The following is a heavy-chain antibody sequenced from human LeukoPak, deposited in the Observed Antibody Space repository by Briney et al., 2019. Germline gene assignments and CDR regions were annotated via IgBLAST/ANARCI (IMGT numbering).Heavy chain of an antibody. Sequence: PSETLSLTCTVSGGSISSYYWTWIRQPPGKGLGLEWIGYIYYSGGTNYNPSLKSRVTISVDTSKNQFSLKLSSVTAADTAVYYCARDGRNYYDSSGYYPYYFDYWGQGTLDTVSS. CDR3: ARDGRNYYDSSGYYPYYFDY. V-gene: IGHV4-59*12. CDR2: IYYSGGT. D-gene: IGHD3-22*01. CDR1: GGSISSYY. J-gene: IGHJ4*02.